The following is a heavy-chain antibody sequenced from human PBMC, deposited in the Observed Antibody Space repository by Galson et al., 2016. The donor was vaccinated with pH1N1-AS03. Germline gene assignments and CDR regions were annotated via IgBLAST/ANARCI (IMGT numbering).Heavy chain of an antibody. CDR2: IIIGRGLPP. CDR3: ARDRGLGGNNWFDP. CDR1: RGSFGGAY. V-gene: IGHV4-34*12. D-gene: IGHD3-16*01. Sequence: SETLSLTCTVSRGSFGGAYWTWIRQPPGKGLEWIGEIIIGRGLPPTYTPSLKRRVTISIDTSRGELSLKLRSVTAADTGVYYCARDRGLGGNNWFDPWGQGTLVTVSS. J-gene: IGHJ5*02.